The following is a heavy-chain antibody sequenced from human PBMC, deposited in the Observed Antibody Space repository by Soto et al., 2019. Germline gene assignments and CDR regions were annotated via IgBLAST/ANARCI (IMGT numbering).Heavy chain of an antibody. Sequence: ETLSLTCTVSGGSVSSGSYYWSWIRQPPGKGLEWIGYIYYSGSTNYNPSLKSRVTISVDTSKNQFSLKLSSVTAADTAVYYCARGGGYSYTFDYWGQGTLVTVSS. J-gene: IGHJ4*02. CDR2: IYYSGST. CDR3: ARGGGYSYTFDY. CDR1: GGSVSSGSYY. V-gene: IGHV4-61*01. D-gene: IGHD5-18*01.